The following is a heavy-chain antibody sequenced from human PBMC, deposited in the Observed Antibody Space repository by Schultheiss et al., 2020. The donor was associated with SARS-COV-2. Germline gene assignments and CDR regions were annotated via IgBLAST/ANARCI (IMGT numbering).Heavy chain of an antibody. V-gene: IGHV3-74*01. CDR1: GFTVSSNY. J-gene: IGHJ4*02. CDR2: INADGSST. Sequence: GGSLRLSCAASGFTVSSNYMSWVRQAPGKGPVWVSRINADGSSTTYADSVKGRFTISRDNAKNSLYLQMNSLRAEDTAVYYCARVHIYFDYWGQGTLVTVSS. CDR3: ARVHIYFDY.